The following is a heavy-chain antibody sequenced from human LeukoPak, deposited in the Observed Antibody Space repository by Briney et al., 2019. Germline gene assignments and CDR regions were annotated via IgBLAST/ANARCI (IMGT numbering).Heavy chain of an antibody. CDR2: IDPNGRYT. CDR3: VRGSTDWNGMDV. D-gene: IGHD6-19*01. J-gene: IGHJ6*02. Sequence: GGSLRLSCAASGFTFSNHYMHWVRQAPGKGLVSVSRIDPNGRYTSYADSVKGRFTISRDNAKNTLYLQMNTLGAEDTALYYCVRGSTDWNGMDVWGQGTTVAVSS. CDR1: GFTFSNHY. V-gene: IGHV3-74*01.